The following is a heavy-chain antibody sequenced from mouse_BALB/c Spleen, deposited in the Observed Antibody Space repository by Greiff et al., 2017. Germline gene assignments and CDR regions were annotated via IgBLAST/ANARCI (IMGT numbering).Heavy chain of an antibody. CDR3: ARWGAEAWFAY. V-gene: IGHV5-17*02. CDR1: GFTFSSFG. CDR2: ISSGSSTI. J-gene: IGHJ3*01. Sequence: EVMLVESGGGLVQPGGSRKLSCAASGFTFSSFGMHWVRQAPEKGLEWVAYISSGSSTIYYADTVKGRFTISRDNPKNTLFLQMTSLRSEDTAMYYCARWGAEAWFAYWGQGTLVTVSA.